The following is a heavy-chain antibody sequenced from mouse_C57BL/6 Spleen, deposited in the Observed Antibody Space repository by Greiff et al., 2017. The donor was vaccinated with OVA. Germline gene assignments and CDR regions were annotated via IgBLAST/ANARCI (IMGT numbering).Heavy chain of an antibody. J-gene: IGHJ2*01. CDR1: GYAFSSYW. CDR2: IYPGDGDT. V-gene: IGHV1-80*01. D-gene: IGHD1-1*01. CDR3: ARWDYGSSTNFDY. Sequence: VMLVESGAELVKPGASVKISCKASGYAFSSYWMNWVKQRPGKGLEWIGQIYPGDGDTNYNGKFKGKATLTAYKSSSTAYMQLSSLTSEDSAVYFCARWDYGSSTNFDYWGQGTTLTVSS.